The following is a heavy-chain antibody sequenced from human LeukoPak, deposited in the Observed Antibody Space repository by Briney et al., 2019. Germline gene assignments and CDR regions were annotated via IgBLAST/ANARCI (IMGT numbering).Heavy chain of an antibody. Sequence: PSQTLSLTCTVSGGSISSGGYYWRWLRQHQGQGLEWIGYIYYSGSTYYNPSLKSRVTISVDTSKNQFSLKLSSVTAADTAVYYCASLVGATMEFDYWGQGTLVTVSS. J-gene: IGHJ4*02. CDR2: IYYSGST. CDR1: GGSISSGGYY. CDR3: ASLVGATMEFDY. V-gene: IGHV4-31*03. D-gene: IGHD1-26*01.